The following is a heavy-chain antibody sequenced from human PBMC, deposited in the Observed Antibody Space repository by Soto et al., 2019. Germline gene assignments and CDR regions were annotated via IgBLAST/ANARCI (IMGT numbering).Heavy chain of an antibody. Sequence: QLQLQESGPGLVKPSETLSLTCTVSGDSISSSRYSWCWIRQPPGKGLEWIGSIYYSGSTYYNPSLKRRVTISVDTSKNQFSLQLSSVTAADTAVYYCAREVVGATTKTGMRIDYWGQGTLVTVSS. CDR1: GDSISSSRYS. D-gene: IGHD1-26*01. J-gene: IGHJ4*02. V-gene: IGHV4-39*02. CDR3: AREVVGATTKTGMRIDY. CDR2: IYYSGST.